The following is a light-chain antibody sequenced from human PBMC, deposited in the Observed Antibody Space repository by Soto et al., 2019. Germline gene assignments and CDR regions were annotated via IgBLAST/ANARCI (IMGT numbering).Light chain of an antibody. Sequence: EIVMTQSPATLSVSPGERATLSCRASQSVSSHIVWYQQKAGQAPRRLIFGASTRATGIPARFSGSGSGTEFTLTISSLQSEDFAVYYCQQYNNWPPWTFGQGTKVDIK. CDR1: QSVSSH. CDR2: GAS. J-gene: IGKJ1*01. V-gene: IGKV3-15*01. CDR3: QQYNNWPPWT.